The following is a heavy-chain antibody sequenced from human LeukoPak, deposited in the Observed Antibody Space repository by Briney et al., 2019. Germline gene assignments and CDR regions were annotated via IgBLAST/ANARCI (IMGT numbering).Heavy chain of an antibody. V-gene: IGHV3-23*01. D-gene: IGHD3-9*01. CDR1: GFTFTNYA. CDR2: VSGGGTTT. Sequence: GGSLRPSCAASGFTFTNYAMSWVRQAPGKGLEWVSTVSGGGTTTYSADSVKGRFTISRDNAKNSLYLQMNSLRAEDTAVYYCARGRTYYDILKTYYFDYWGQGTLVTVSS. J-gene: IGHJ4*02. CDR3: ARGRTYYDILKTYYFDY.